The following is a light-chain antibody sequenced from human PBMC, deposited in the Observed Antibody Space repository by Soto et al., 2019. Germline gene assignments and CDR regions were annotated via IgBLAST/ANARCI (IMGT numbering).Light chain of an antibody. Sequence: SALTQPPSASGSPGQSVTISCAGTINDVGGYNYVSWYQQHPGKVPQFMIYQVTKRPSGVPDRFSASKSDTTASLTISGLQAEDEGDYYCMSYAGGNRFVFGTGTKVTVL. CDR2: QVT. J-gene: IGLJ1*01. CDR3: MSYAGGNRFV. CDR1: INDVGGYNY. V-gene: IGLV2-8*01.